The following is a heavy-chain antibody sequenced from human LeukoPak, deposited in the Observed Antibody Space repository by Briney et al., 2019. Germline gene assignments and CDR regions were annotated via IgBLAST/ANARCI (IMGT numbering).Heavy chain of an antibody. CDR3: AKLVTYYYDSSDRYFDY. Sequence: PGGSLRLSCAASGFTFSSYAMSWVRQAPGKGLAWVSVISGSGGSTYYADSVKGRFTISRDNSKNTLYLQMNSLRAEDTAVYYCAKLVTYYYDSSDRYFDYWGQGILVTVAS. D-gene: IGHD3-22*01. CDR2: ISGSGGST. V-gene: IGHV3-23*01. J-gene: IGHJ4*02. CDR1: GFTFSSYA.